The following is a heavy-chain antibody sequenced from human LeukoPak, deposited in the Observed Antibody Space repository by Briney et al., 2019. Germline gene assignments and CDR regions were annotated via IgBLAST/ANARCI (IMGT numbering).Heavy chain of an antibody. J-gene: IGHJ4*02. D-gene: IGHD4-11*01. CDR3: ARGRTTGEFVY. CDR1: GGTFSSHA. V-gene: IGHV1-69*05. Sequence: LVKVSCKASGGTFSSHAITWVRHAPGQGLEWMGGINPIYHIPTYAQIFQGRVTITKDESTSTASMDLSSLTSEDTAVYYCARGRTTGEFVYWGQVTLVTVSS. CDR2: INPIYHIP.